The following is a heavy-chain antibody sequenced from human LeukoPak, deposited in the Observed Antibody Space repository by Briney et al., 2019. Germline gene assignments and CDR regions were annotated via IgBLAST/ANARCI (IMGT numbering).Heavy chain of an antibody. J-gene: IGHJ3*02. D-gene: IGHD3-22*01. V-gene: IGHV3-23*01. Sequence: GASLRLSCAASEITFSSYAMSWVRQAPGKGLEWVSAISGSGGSTYYADSVKGRFTISRDNSKNTLYLQMNSLRAEDTAVYFCAKDLSHYYDSSAYHIWGQGAMVTVSS. CDR3: AKDLSHYYDSSAYHI. CDR2: ISGSGGST. CDR1: EITFSSYA.